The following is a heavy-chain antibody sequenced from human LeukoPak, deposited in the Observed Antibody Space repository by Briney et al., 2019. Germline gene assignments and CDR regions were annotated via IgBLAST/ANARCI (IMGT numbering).Heavy chain of an antibody. Sequence: PSETLSLTCTVSGGSISSGSYYWSWLRQPAGTGLEWIGRIYTSGSTNYNPSLKSRVTISVDTSKNQFSLKLSSVTAADTAVYYCARGHTYYDILTGYYALDFDYWGQGTLVTVSS. J-gene: IGHJ4*02. CDR3: ARGHTYYDILTGYYALDFDY. CDR1: GGSISSGSYY. D-gene: IGHD3-9*01. CDR2: IYTSGST. V-gene: IGHV4-61*02.